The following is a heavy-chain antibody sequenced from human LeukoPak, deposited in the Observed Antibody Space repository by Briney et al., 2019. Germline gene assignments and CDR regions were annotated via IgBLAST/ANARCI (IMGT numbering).Heavy chain of an antibody. V-gene: IGHV3-48*03. Sequence: GGSLRLSCAASGFTFSSYEMNWVRQAPGKGLEWVSYISSSGSTIYYADSVKGRFTISRDNAKNSLYLQMNSLGAEDTAVYYCARVWANPYPPDYYDSSGPDWGQGTLVTVSS. CDR1: GFTFSSYE. J-gene: IGHJ4*02. D-gene: IGHD3-22*01. CDR2: ISSSGSTI. CDR3: ARVWANPYPPDYYDSSGPD.